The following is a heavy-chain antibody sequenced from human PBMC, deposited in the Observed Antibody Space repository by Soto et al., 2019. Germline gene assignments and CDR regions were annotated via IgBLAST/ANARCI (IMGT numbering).Heavy chain of an antibody. J-gene: IGHJ4*02. V-gene: IGHV4-34*01. D-gene: IGHD3-10*01. CDR1: GGSFSGYY. CDR2: INHSGST. CDR3: ARAGSQPGVDY. Sequence: SETLSLTCAVYGGSFSGYYWSWIRQPPGKGLEWIGEINHSGSTNYNPSLKSRVTISVDTSKNQFSLKLSSVTAADTAVYYCARAGSQPGVDYWGQGTMVTVYS.